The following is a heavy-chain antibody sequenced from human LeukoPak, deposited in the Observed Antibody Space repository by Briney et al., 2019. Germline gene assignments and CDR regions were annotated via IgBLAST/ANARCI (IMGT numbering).Heavy chain of an antibody. J-gene: IGHJ4*02. D-gene: IGHD2-15*01. Sequence: PGGSLRLSCAASGFTFSSSAMGWVRQAPGKGLEWVSAISNNGGYTYYADSVQGRLTISRDNSKSTLCLQMNSLRAEDTAVYYCAKQLGYCSDGSCYFPYWGQGTLVTVSS. CDR1: GFTFSSSA. CDR3: AKQLGYCSDGSCYFPY. V-gene: IGHV3-23*01. CDR2: ISNNGGYT.